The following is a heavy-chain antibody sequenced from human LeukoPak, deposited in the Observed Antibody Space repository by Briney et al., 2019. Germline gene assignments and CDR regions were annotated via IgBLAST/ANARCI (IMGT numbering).Heavy chain of an antibody. CDR3: ARLRDGYNLDY. Sequence: SETLSLTCTVSGGSISSYYWGWIRQPPGKGLEWIGYIYTSGSTNYNPSLKSRVTISVDTSKNQFSLKLSSVTAADTAVYYCARLRDGYNLDYWGQGTLVTVSS. J-gene: IGHJ4*02. CDR1: GGSISSYY. CDR2: IYTSGST. V-gene: IGHV4-4*09. D-gene: IGHD5-24*01.